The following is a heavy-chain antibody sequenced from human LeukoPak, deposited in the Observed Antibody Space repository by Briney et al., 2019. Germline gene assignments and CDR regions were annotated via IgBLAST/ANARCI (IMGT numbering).Heavy chain of an antibody. Sequence: GSLRLSCAASGFTFNSYAMYWVRQAPGKGLEWISGIFCSGGSAHYADSVKGRFTISRDNSKNTLYLQMNSLRAEDTAVYYCGKTTAGYSSGRFPGWPVDYWGQGTLVTVSS. CDR2: IFCSGGSA. D-gene: IGHD6-19*01. CDR3: GKTTAGYSSGRFPGWPVDY. CDR1: GFTFNSYA. V-gene: IGHV3-23*01. J-gene: IGHJ4*02.